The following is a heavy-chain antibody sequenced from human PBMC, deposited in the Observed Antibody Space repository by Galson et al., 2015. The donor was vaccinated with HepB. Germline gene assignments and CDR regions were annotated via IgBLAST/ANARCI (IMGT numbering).Heavy chain of an antibody. J-gene: IGHJ4*02. CDR1: GFTFGSYA. D-gene: IGHD3-22*01. V-gene: IGHV3-23*01. CDR3: AKGRHYSDNSGGDYFDY. CDR2: ISRSGGST. Sequence: SLRLSCAASGFTFGSYAMNWVRQAPGEGLEWVSLISRSGGSTYYADSVKGRFTIPRDNSKNTLFLQMNSLRAADTAVYYCAKGRHYSDNSGGDYFDYWGQGTLVTVSS.